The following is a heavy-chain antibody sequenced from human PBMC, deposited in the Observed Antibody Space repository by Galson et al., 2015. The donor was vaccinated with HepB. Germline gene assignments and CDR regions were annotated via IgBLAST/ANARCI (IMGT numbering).Heavy chain of an antibody. Sequence: SVKVSCKASGGTFSSYAISWVRQAPGQGLEWMGGIIPIFGTANYAQKFQGRVTITADESTSTAYMELSSLRSEDTAVYYCASSLHAAAGTRIHFDYWGQGTLVTVSS. V-gene: IGHV1-69*13. CDR2: IIPIFGTA. CDR1: GGTFSSYA. D-gene: IGHD6-13*01. CDR3: ASSLHAAAGTRIHFDY. J-gene: IGHJ4*02.